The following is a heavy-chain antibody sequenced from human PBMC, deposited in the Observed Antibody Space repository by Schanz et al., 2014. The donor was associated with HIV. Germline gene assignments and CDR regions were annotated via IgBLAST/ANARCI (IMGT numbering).Heavy chain of an antibody. CDR1: GFTFSSYA. CDR3: AKWGREEDYGDYDLYYYYYGLDV. D-gene: IGHD4-17*01. Sequence: EVQLLESGGGLIQPGGSLRLSCAVSGFTFSSYAMSWVRQAPGKGLEWVSGISGSGGSTYYADSVKGRFTISRDNSKKTLYLQMNSLRAEDTALYYCAKWGREEDYGDYDLYYYYYGLDVWGQGTTVTVSS. V-gene: IGHV3-23*01. J-gene: IGHJ6*02. CDR2: ISGSGGST.